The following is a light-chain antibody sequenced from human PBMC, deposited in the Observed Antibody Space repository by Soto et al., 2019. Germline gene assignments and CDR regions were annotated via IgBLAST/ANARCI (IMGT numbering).Light chain of an antibody. CDR2: GVS. Sequence: QSALTQPASVSGSPGQSITIPCTGTSSDVGGYNYVSWYQQHPGKAPKLMIYGVSNRPSGVSNRFSGSKSGNTASLTISGLQAEDEADYYCSSYTGGATLDVFGTGTKLTVL. J-gene: IGLJ1*01. V-gene: IGLV2-14*01. CDR3: SSYTGGATLDV. CDR1: SSDVGGYNY.